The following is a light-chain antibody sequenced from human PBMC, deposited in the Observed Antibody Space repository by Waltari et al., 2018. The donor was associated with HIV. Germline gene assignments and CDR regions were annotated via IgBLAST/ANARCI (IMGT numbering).Light chain of an antibody. J-gene: IGKJ1*01. CDR3: QQYCVSFRT. CDR2: KAS. Sequence: IQMTQSPPTLSASVGVRVSITCRADASIDLWLAWYQQKPGKAPSLLIYKASILESGIPSRFSGSGSGTEFTLTISNLQPDDVATYFCQQYCVSFRTFGQGTKVEI. CDR1: ASIDLW. V-gene: IGKV1-5*03.